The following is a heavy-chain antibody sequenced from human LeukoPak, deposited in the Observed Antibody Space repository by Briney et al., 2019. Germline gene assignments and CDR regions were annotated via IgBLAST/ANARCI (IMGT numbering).Heavy chain of an antibody. CDR2: ISYDGSNK. V-gene: IGHV3-30*04. D-gene: IGHD6-19*01. CDR1: GFIFSSYA. Sequence: LPGGSLRLSCAASGFIFSSYAMHWVRQAPGKGLEWVAVISYDGSNKYYADSVRGRFTISRDNSKNTLYLQMNSLRAEDTAVYYCAKEGPWLVRGGGDYFDYWGQGTLVTVSS. CDR3: AKEGPWLVRGGGDYFDY. J-gene: IGHJ4*02.